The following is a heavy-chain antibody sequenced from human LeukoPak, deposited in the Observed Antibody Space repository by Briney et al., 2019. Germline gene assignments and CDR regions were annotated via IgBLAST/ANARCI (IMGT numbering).Heavy chain of an antibody. CDR3: ARAGWLQYFDY. CDR1: GYTFTSYY. V-gene: IGHV1-46*01. J-gene: IGHJ4*02. D-gene: IGHD5-24*01. CDR2: INPSGGST. Sequence: ASVKASCKAPGYTFTSYYMHWVRQAPGQGLEWMGIINPSGGSTSYAQKFQGRVTMTRDTSTSTVYMELSSLRSEDTAVYYCARAGWLQYFDYWGQGTLVTVSS.